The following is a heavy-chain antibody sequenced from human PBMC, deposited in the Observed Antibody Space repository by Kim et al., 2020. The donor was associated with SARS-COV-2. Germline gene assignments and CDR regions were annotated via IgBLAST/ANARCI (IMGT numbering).Heavy chain of an antibody. CDR1: GGSISSSSYY. D-gene: IGHD3-22*01. V-gene: IGHV4-39*07. J-gene: IGHJ3*02. CDR3: ARDPRSGSDAFDI. Sequence: SETLSLTCTVSGGSISSSSYYWGWIRQPPGKGLEWIGSIYYSGSTYYNPSLKSRVTISVDTSKNQFSLKLSSVTAADTAVYYCARDPRSGSDAFDIWGQGTMVTVSS. CDR2: IYYSGST.